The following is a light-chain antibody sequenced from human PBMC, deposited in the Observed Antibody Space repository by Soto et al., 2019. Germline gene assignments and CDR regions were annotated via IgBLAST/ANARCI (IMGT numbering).Light chain of an antibody. CDR2: AAS. CDR1: QGITKY. V-gene: IGKV1-27*01. J-gene: IGKJ2*01. CDR3: QKYNSAPYT. Sequence: DIQMTQSPSSLSASVGDRVTITCRASQGITKYLAWYQQKPGKVPSLLIFAASTLQSGVPSRFIGSGFGTDFTLTISSLQPDDVATYYCQKYNSAPYTFGQGTKLEIK.